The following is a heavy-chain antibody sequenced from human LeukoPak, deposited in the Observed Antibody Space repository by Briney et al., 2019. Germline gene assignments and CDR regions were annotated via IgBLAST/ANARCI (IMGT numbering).Heavy chain of an antibody. CDR3: ARGFRGASFDY. Sequence: SETLSLTCAVFGGSFSGYYWIWIRQPPGKGLEWIGEINHSGSINYNSSLKSRVTISEDTSKKQFSLKVSSVTAADTAVYYCARGFRGASFDYWGQGTLVTVSS. J-gene: IGHJ4*02. D-gene: IGHD1-26*01. CDR2: INHSGSI. CDR1: GGSFSGYY. V-gene: IGHV4-34*01.